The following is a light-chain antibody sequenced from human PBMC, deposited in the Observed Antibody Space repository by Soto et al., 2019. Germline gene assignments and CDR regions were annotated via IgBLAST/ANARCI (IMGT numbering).Light chain of an antibody. J-gene: IGKJ1*01. Sequence: DIPMTQSPSTLSASVGDRVTITCRASQSISSWLAWYQQKPGKAPKLLIYKASSLESGVPSRFSGSGSGTEFTLTISSLQPDDFATYYCQQYNSYSREFGQGTKVEIK. V-gene: IGKV1-5*03. CDR2: KAS. CDR3: QQYNSYSRE. CDR1: QSISSW.